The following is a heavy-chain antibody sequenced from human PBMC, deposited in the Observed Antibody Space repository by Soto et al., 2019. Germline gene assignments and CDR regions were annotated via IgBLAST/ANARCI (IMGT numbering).Heavy chain of an antibody. J-gene: IGHJ4*02. CDR2: INPSGGT. Sequence: HVQLQQWGAGLLKPSETLSLTCAVYGGSFSTDYWSWIRQPPGKGLEWIGEINPSGGTNYNPSLKSRVTISVATSKNQFSLKLSSVTAADTAVYYCARVLAARASRDFDYWGQGTLVTVSS. CDR1: GGSFSTDY. V-gene: IGHV4-34*01. CDR3: ARVLAARASRDFDY. D-gene: IGHD6-6*01.